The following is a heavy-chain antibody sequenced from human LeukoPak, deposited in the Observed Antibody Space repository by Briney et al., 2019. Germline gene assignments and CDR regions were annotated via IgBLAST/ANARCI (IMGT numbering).Heavy chain of an antibody. CDR1: GFTVSSNY. V-gene: IGHV3-66*01. D-gene: IGHD6-19*01. CDR3: ARDTWLGYGWFDP. Sequence: GGSLSLSCAASGFTVSSNYMSWVRQAPGKGLEWVSVIYSGGSTYYADSVKGRFTISRDNSKNTLYLQMNSLRAEDTAVYYCARDTWLGYGWFDPWGQGTLVTVSS. CDR2: IYSGGST. J-gene: IGHJ5*02.